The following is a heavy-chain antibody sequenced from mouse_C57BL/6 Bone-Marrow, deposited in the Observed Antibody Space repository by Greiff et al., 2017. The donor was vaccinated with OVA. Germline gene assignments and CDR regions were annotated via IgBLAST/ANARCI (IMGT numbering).Heavy chain of an antibody. CDR3: ARIYYYGSRPY. J-gene: IGHJ2*01. V-gene: IGHV1-64*01. D-gene: IGHD1-1*01. CDR2: IHPNSGST. CDR1: GYTFTSYW. Sequence: VQLQQSGAELVKPGASVKLSCKASGYTFTSYWMHWVKQRPGQGLEWIGMIHPNSGSTNYNEKFKSKATLTVDKSSSTAYMQLSSLTSEDSAVYYCARIYYYGSRPYWGQGTTLTVSS.